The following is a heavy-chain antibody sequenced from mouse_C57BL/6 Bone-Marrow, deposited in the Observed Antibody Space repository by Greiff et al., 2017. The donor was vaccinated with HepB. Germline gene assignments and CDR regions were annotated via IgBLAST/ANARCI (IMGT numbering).Heavy chain of an antibody. Sequence: VKLMESDAELVKPGASVKISCKVSGYTFTDHTIHWMKQRPEQGLEWIGYIYPRDGSTKYNEKFKGKATLTADKSSSTAYMQLNSLTSEDSAVYFCASAGGSSYVRFAYWGQGTLVTVSA. J-gene: IGHJ3*01. V-gene: IGHV1-78*01. CDR1: GYTFTDHT. CDR3: ASAGGSSYVRFAY. D-gene: IGHD1-1*01. CDR2: IYPRDGST.